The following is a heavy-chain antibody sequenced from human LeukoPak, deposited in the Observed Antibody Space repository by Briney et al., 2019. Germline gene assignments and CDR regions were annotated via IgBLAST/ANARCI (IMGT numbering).Heavy chain of an antibody. V-gene: IGHV3-7*01. CDR3: ARDPGSTGGRGFDY. CDR2: IKQDGSEN. Sequence: GGSLSLSCAASGFTFSSYWLSWVRQAPGKGLEWVANIKQDGSENYFVGSVKGRFTISRDNAKNSLYLQTNSLRDEDTAVYYCARDPGSTGGRGFDYWGQGTLVTVSS. D-gene: IGHD1-7*01. J-gene: IGHJ4*02. CDR1: GFTFSSYW.